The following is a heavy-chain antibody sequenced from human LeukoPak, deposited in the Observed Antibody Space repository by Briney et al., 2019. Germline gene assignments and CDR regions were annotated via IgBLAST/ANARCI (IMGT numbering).Heavy chain of an antibody. CDR3: TRGPPNWGYDF. CDR2: MGPNSGNT. Sequence: GASVKVSCKASGYIFTSYDINWVRQATGQRLEWLGWMGPNSGNTGHAQNFQGRVTMTRSTALSTAYMELSSLKSDDTAVYYCTRGPPNWGYDFWGQGTLVTVSS. D-gene: IGHD3/OR15-3a*01. CDR1: GYIFTSYD. V-gene: IGHV1-8*01. J-gene: IGHJ4*02.